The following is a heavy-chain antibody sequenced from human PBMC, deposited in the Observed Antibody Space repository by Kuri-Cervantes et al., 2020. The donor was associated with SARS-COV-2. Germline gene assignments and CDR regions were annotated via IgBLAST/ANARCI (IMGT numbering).Heavy chain of an antibody. V-gene: IGHV4-31*03. CDR3: ARILPAAIDLGDGMDV. CDR2: IYYSGST. Sequence: CTVSGASISSGGYYWSWIRQHPGKGLEWIGYIYYSGSTYYNPSLKSRVTISVDTSKNQFSLKLSSVTAADTAVYYCARILPAAIDLGDGMDVWGQGTTVTGSS. CDR1: GASISSGGYY. D-gene: IGHD2-2*02. J-gene: IGHJ6*02.